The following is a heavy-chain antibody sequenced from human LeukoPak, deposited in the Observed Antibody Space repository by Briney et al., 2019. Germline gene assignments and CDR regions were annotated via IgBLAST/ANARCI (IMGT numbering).Heavy chain of an antibody. V-gene: IGHV3-7*01. Sequence: GGSLRLSCAASGFTFTRDWMSWVRQASGKGLEWVAMIKQDGSEKYYMDSVKGRFTISSDNTKNSLYLQMNSLRAEDTAVYYCATLDTAMVTNFGYWGQGTLVTVSS. D-gene: IGHD5-18*01. CDR2: IKQDGSEK. CDR3: ATLDTAMVTNFGY. CDR1: GFTFTRDW. J-gene: IGHJ4*02.